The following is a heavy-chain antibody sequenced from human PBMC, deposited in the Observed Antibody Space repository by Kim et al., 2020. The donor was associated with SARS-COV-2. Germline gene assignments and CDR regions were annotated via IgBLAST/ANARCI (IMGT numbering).Heavy chain of an antibody. Sequence: GGSLRLSCAASGFTFSSYGMSWVRQAPGKGLEWVSAISGSGGMTYYADSVKGRFTISRDNAKNTLFLQMNSLRADDTAVYYCAKPILTGPYWYFDLWGRGTQVTVSS. J-gene: IGHJ2*01. D-gene: IGHD3-9*01. CDR1: GFTFSSYG. V-gene: IGHV3-23*01. CDR3: AKPILTGPYWYFDL. CDR2: ISGSGGMT.